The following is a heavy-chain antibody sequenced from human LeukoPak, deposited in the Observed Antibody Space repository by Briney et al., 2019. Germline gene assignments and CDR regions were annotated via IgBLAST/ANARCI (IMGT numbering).Heavy chain of an antibody. D-gene: IGHD6-13*01. CDR1: GGSISSYY. V-gene: IGHV4-4*07. CDR2: IYSTGST. CDR3: ARGIADPYSFDS. J-gene: IGHJ4*02. Sequence: SETLSLTCTVSGGSISSYYWSWIRQPAGKGLEWIGRIYSTGSTNYSPSLESRVTMSVDKSKNQFSLNLSSVTAADTAVYYCARGIADPYSFDSWGQGTLVTVSS.